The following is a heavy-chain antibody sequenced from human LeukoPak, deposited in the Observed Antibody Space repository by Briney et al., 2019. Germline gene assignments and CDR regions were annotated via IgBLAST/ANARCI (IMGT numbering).Heavy chain of an antibody. V-gene: IGHV3-30-3*01. CDR2: ISYDGSNK. CDR3: ASGYYYDTSGHNYFQH. Sequence: GGSLRLSCAASGFTFSAYPLHGVRQAPGKGLEWVAVISYDGSNKYGDSVKGRFTVSRDNSKNTLYLQMDSLRAEDTAVYYCASGYYYDTSGHNYFQHWGQGTLVTVSS. D-gene: IGHD3-22*01. J-gene: IGHJ4*02. CDR1: GFTFSAYP.